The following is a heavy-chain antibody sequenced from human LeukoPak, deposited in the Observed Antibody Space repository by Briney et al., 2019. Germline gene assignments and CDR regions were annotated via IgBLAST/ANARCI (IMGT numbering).Heavy chain of an antibody. J-gene: IGHJ4*02. CDR1: GFTFSSYS. CDR2: ISSVSSTI. Sequence: GGSLRLSCAASGFTFSSYSMNWVRQAPGKGLEWVSYISSVSSTIYYADSVKGRFTISRDNTKNSLYLQMNSLRAEDTAVYYCARGIGTGRQPFDYWGQGTLVTVSS. D-gene: IGHD1-1*01. V-gene: IGHV3-48*01. CDR3: ARGIGTGRQPFDY.